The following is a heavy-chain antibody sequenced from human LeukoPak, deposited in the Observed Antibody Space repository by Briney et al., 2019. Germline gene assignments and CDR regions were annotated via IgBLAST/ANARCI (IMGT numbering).Heavy chain of an antibody. D-gene: IGHD3-10*01. J-gene: IGHJ5*02. Sequence: GESLKICCTCSGYRFTSYWIWWLRQMPGKGLEWMGKIDPSDSYTNYSPSFQDHVTISADKSISTAYLQWSSLKASDTAMYYCARHYRGSESYRAWWLDPWGRRALVSVSS. CDR1: GYRFTSYW. CDR3: ARHYRGSESYRAWWLDP. CDR2: IDPSDSYT. V-gene: IGHV5-10-1*01.